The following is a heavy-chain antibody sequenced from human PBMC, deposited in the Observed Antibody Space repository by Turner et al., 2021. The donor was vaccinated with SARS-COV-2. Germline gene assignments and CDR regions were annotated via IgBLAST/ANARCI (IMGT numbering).Heavy chain of an antibody. V-gene: IGHV3-64D*06. CDR2: ISSSGDST. CDR1: GFTFSSYA. CDR3: VKAGGGYYYDSSGTGTDYFDY. D-gene: IGHD3-22*01. J-gene: IGHJ4*02. Sequence: EVQLVESGGGLVQPGGSLRLSCSASGFTFSSYAMHWVRQAPGKGLEYVSAISSSGDSTYYADSGKGRFTISRENSKNTLYLQMSSLRAEDTAVYYCVKAGGGYYYDSSGTGTDYFDYWGQGTLVTVSS.